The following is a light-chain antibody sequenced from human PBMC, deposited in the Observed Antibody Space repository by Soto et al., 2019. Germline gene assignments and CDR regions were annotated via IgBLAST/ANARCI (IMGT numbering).Light chain of an antibody. Sequence: EVVMTQSPATLSVSPGERATLSCRANQTISSNLAWYQQKPGQAPRLLIYGASTRATGTPARFSGSGSGTEFTLTISSLQSEDFTVYYCQHYNNWVGTFGGGTKVEIK. CDR1: QTISSN. J-gene: IGKJ4*01. V-gene: IGKV3-15*01. CDR3: QHYNNWVGT. CDR2: GAS.